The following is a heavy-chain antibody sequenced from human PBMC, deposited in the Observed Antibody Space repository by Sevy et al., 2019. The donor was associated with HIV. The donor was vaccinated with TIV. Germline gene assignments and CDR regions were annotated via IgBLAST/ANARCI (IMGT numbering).Heavy chain of an antibody. Sequence: GGSLRLSCAASGFTFSSYAMSWVRQAPGKGLEWVSAISGSGGSTYYADSVKGRFTISRDNSKNTRDLQMNSLRAEDTAVYYCAKPPPAIVVVPAVHGMDVWGQGTTVTVSS. CDR3: AKPPPAIVVVPAVHGMDV. V-gene: IGHV3-23*01. J-gene: IGHJ6*02. D-gene: IGHD2-2*01. CDR1: GFTFSSYA. CDR2: ISGSGGST.